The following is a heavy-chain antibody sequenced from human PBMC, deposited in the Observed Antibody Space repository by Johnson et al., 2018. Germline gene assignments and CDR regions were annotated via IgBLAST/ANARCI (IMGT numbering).Heavy chain of an antibody. CDR1: GGSVSSGSYY. CDR3: ARDSPGGGWPLDAFDI. J-gene: IGHJ3*02. D-gene: IGHD6-19*01. CDR2: IYYSGST. Sequence: QVQLQESGPGLVKPSETLSLTCTVSGGSVSSGSYYWSWIRQPPGKGLEWIGYIYYSGSTNYNPSLKSRVTISVDTSKIPFSLKLGSVTAADTAVYYFARDSPGGGWPLDAFDIWGQGTMVTVSS. V-gene: IGHV4-61*03.